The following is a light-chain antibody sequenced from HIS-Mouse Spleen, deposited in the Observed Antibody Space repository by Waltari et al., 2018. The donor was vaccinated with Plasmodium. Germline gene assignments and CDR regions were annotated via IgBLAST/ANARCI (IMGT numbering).Light chain of an antibody. CDR2: AAS. Sequence: DIQMTQSPSSLSASVGDRVTITCRASQSISSYLNWYQQKPGKAPKLLIYAASSLQSGVPSRFSGSGSGTDFTLTISSLQPEYFATYYCQQSYSTWTFGQGTKGEIK. CDR1: QSISSY. V-gene: IGKV1-39*01. CDR3: QQSYSTWT. J-gene: IGKJ1*01.